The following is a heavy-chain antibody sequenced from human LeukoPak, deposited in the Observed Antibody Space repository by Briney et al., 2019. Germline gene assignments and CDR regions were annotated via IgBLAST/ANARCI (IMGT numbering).Heavy chain of an antibody. CDR3: ARVATGGYSYGYNSKPSYYFDY. CDR1: GFTFSSYW. Sequence: GGSLRLSCAASGFTFSSYWMSWVRQAPGKGLEWVANIKQDGSEKYYVDSVKGRFTISRDNAENSLYLQMNSLRAEDTAVYYCARVATGGYSYGYNSKPSYYFDYWGQGTLVTVSS. D-gene: IGHD5-18*01. V-gene: IGHV3-7*01. J-gene: IGHJ4*02. CDR2: IKQDGSEK.